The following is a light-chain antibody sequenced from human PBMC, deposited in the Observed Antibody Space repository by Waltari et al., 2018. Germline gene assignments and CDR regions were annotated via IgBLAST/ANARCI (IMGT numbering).Light chain of an antibody. CDR2: DDG. CDR1: QIGRKN. J-gene: IGLJ1*01. Sequence: SYELTQPPSVSVAPGQTARITCDGDQIGRKNMDWYPPQPGQAPGLGVYDDGDRPSGIPERFSGSNSGNTAALTISRVDAGDEAEYYCQVWDSGSNHYVFGTVTKVTVL. V-gene: IGLV3-21*02. CDR3: QVWDSGSNHYV.